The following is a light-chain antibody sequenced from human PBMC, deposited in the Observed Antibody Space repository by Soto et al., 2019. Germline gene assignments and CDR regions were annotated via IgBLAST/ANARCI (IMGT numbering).Light chain of an antibody. CDR2: STD. J-gene: IGLJ2*01. Sequence: QSVVTQESSLTVSPGGTVTLTCASSTGAVTSGHHPHWLQQKPGQAPRTVIYSTDNKQDWTPARFSGSHLGGKAALTVSGVQPEDEAEDYCLFYYGGAQPHWVFGGGTKLTVL. CDR1: TGAVTSGHH. V-gene: IGLV7-43*01. CDR3: LFYYGGAQPHWV.